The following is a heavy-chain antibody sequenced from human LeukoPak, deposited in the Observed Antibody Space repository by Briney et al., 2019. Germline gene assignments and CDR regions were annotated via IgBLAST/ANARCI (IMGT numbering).Heavy chain of an antibody. CDR2: ITRDGSEM. CDR3: ARTPIYGGRYFDS. V-gene: IGHV3-7*01. D-gene: IGHD4-23*01. Sequence: PGGSLRLSCAASGFTFGTYWMSWVRQAPGKGLEWVATITRDGSEMYYVDSVKGRLTISRDDAMNSLYLQLNSLRAEDTAVYFCARTPIYGGRYFDSWGQGTLVTVSS. J-gene: IGHJ4*02. CDR1: GFTFGTYW.